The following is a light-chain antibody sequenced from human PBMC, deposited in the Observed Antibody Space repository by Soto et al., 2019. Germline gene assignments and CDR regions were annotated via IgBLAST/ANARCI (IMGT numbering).Light chain of an antibody. CDR2: EGG. CDR3: CSYAGSYSWV. V-gene: IGLV2-23*01. Sequence: QSVLTQPASVSGSPGQSITISCTGTSSDVGNYNLVSWYQQYPGKAPKLMIYEGGKRPSGVSNRFSGSKSGNTASLTISGLQAEDESDYYCCSYAGSYSWVFGGGTKLTVL. J-gene: IGLJ3*02. CDR1: SSDVGNYNL.